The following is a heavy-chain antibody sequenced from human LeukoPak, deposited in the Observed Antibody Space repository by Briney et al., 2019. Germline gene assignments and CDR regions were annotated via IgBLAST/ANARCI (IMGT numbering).Heavy chain of an antibody. J-gene: IGHJ4*02. CDR1: GGSISSYY. Sequence: SETLSLTCTVSGGSISSYYWSWIRQPPGKGLEWIGYIYYSGSTNYNPSLKSRVTISVDTSKNQFSLKLSSVTAADTAVYYCARRSDTTSFDFWGQGTLVTVSS. D-gene: IGHD3-10*01. V-gene: IGHV4-59*08. CDR3: ARRSDTTSFDF. CDR2: IYYSGST.